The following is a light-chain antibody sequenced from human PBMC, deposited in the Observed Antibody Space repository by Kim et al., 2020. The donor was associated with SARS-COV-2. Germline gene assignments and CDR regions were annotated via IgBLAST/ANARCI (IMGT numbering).Light chain of an antibody. J-gene: IGLJ2*01. Sequence: SYELTQPPPVSVSPGQAASISCSGNNLGEKFVSWYQQKPGQSPELVIYQDKKRPSGIPERFSGSTSGNTATLTISGTQAVDEGDYYCQAWDSSVVFGGGT. CDR2: QDK. CDR3: QAWDSSVV. CDR1: NLGEKF. V-gene: IGLV3-1*01.